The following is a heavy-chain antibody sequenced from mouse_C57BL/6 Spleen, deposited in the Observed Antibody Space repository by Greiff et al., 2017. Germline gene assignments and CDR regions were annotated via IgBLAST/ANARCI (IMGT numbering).Heavy chain of an antibody. CDR2: IDPANGNT. V-gene: IGHV14-3*01. CDR3: AKESNYVDY. D-gene: IGHD1-3*01. CDR1: GFNIKNNY. J-gene: IGHJ2*01. Sequence: EVMLVESVAELVRPGASVKLSCTASGFNIKNNYMHWVKQRPEQGLEWIGRIDPANGNTKYAPKFQGKATITADPSSNTAYLQLSSLTSEDTAIYYGAKESNYVDYWGQGTTLTVSS.